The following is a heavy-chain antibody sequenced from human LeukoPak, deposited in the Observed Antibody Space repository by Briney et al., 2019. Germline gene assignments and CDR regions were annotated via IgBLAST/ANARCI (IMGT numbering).Heavy chain of an antibody. V-gene: IGHV4-4*07. D-gene: IGHD3-10*01. CDR1: GGSISSYY. CDR2: IYTSGTI. Sequence: SETLSLTFTVSGGSISSYYWSLIRHPAGTAPEGIGRIYTSGTITYNPSLKSRATMSVDTSKNQLSLKLSSVTAADTAVYYCARDSGTTGEVKFDPWGQGNVVTVSS. CDR3: ARDSGTTGEVKFDP. J-gene: IGHJ5*02.